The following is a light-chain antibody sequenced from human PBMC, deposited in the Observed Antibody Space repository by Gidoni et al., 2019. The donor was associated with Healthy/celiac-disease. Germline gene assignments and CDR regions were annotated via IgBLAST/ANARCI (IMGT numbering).Light chain of an antibody. Sequence: DIQMNQSPSSLSASVGDRVTITCRASQSISSYLNWYKQKPGKAPKLLIYAASSLLSGVPSRFSGSGSGTDFTLTISSLQPEDFATYYCQQSYSTPPTFGGGTKVEIK. CDR3: QQSYSTPPT. CDR2: AAS. CDR1: QSISSY. J-gene: IGKJ4*01. V-gene: IGKV1-39*01.